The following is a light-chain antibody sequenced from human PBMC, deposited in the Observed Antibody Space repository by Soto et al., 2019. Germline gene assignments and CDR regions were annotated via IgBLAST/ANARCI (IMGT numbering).Light chain of an antibody. V-gene: IGKV3-20*01. CDR2: GPS. CDR3: EQDGNSPVFT. Sequence: EIVLTQSPGTLSLSPGERATLSCRASQSVSSSYLACYQHKPGEAPRLLIYGPSSRDTTIPDRFSGSGSGTGFTVGISRLQPEYVAVYDGEQDGNSPVFTFGPGTKVDIK. CDR1: QSVSSSY. J-gene: IGKJ3*01.